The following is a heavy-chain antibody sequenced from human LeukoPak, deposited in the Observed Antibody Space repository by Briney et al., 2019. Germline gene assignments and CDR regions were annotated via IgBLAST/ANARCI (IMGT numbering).Heavy chain of an antibody. CDR3: ARGLTAMAVVAHLYYYGMDV. CDR2: INPNSGGT. Sequence: ASVKVSCKASGYTFTGYYMHWVRQAPGQGLEWMGWINPNSGGTNYAQKFQGWVTMTRDTSISTAYMELSRLRSDDTAVYYCARGLTAMAVVAHLYYYGMDVWGQGTTVTVSS. D-gene: IGHD5-18*01. V-gene: IGHV1-2*04. J-gene: IGHJ6*02. CDR1: GYTFTGYY.